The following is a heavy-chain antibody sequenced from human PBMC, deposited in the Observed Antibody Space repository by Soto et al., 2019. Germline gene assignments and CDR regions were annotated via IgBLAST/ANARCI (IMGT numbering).Heavy chain of an antibody. D-gene: IGHD2-2*01. V-gene: IGHV4-30-2*01. CDR3: AKRRYCPSTTCFDY. Sequence: SETLSLTCAVSGGSISSGGYSWSWIRQPPGKGLEWIGYIYHSGSTYYNPSLKSRVTISVDNSRNTLYLQMSSLRAEDTAVYYCAKRRYCPSTTCFDYWGQGTLVTVSS. CDR2: IYHSGST. J-gene: IGHJ4*01. CDR1: GGSISSGGYS.